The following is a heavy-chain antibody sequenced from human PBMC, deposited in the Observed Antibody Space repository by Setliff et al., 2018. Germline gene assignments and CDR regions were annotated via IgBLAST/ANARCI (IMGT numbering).Heavy chain of an antibody. CDR3: AKPQLELRWGFES. J-gene: IGHJ4*02. V-gene: IGHV3-23*03. CDR1: GFIFSNYF. D-gene: IGHD1-7*01. CDR2: IYSGDRST. Sequence: SSETLSLSCATSGFIFSNYFMSWFRQAPGKGLEWVSTIYSGDRSTFYTDSVKGRFTISRDSSKNTLYLQMNSLRAEDTAVYYCAKPQLELRWGFESWGQGTLVTVSS.